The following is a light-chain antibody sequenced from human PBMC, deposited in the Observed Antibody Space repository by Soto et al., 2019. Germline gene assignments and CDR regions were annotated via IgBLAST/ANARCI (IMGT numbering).Light chain of an antibody. J-gene: IGLJ1*01. V-gene: IGLV3-21*02. CDR2: DDG. CDR3: HVWDSSSDHYV. Sequence: SYELTQPPSVSVAPGQTARITCGGNNIEIKSVHWYQQKPGQAPVLVVYDDGDRTTGIPDRFSGSNSGDTATLTIRRVEAGDEADYYCHVWDSSSDHYVFGTGTKVTVL. CDR1: NIEIKS.